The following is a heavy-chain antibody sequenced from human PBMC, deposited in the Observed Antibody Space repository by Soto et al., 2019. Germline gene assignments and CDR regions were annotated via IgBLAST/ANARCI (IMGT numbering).Heavy chain of an antibody. Sequence: EVQLVESGGGLVKPGGSLRLSCAASGFTFSSYSMNWVRQAPGKGLEWVASISSSSSYIYYADSVKGRFTISRDNAKNSVYLQMNSLRAEDTAVYYCARDRRCSGGSCFDYWGQGTLVTVSS. J-gene: IGHJ4*02. CDR2: ISSSSSYI. V-gene: IGHV3-21*01. D-gene: IGHD2-15*01. CDR3: ARDRRCSGGSCFDY. CDR1: GFTFSSYS.